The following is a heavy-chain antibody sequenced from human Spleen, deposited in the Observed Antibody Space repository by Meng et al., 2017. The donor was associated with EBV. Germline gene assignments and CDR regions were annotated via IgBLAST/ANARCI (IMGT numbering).Heavy chain of an antibody. V-gene: IGHV4-39*07. Sequence: QLHLQESGAGVVKPPETRSRTCTVSGGSNSSSSYYWGWIRQPPGKGLEWIGSIFYSGSTYYNPSLKSRVTISVDTSKNQFSLKLSSVTAADTAVYYCARVTVTTLLFDPWGQGTLVTVSS. CDR1: GGSNSSSSYY. D-gene: IGHD4-17*01. CDR3: ARVTVTTLLFDP. CDR2: IFYSGST. J-gene: IGHJ5*02.